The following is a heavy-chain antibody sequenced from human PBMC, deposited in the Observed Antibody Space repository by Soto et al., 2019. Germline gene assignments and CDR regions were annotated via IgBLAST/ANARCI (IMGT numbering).Heavy chain of an antibody. D-gene: IGHD2-2*01. CDR2: MNPNSGNT. V-gene: IGHV1-8*02. Sequence: ASVKVSCKASGGTFSSYAISWVRQAPGQGLEWMGWMNPNSGNTGYAQKFQGRVTMTRNTSISTAYMELSSLRSEDTAVYYCARGRNTIVVVPAAPYNWFDPWGQGTLVTVSS. CDR1: GGTFSSYA. CDR3: ARGRNTIVVVPAAPYNWFDP. J-gene: IGHJ5*02.